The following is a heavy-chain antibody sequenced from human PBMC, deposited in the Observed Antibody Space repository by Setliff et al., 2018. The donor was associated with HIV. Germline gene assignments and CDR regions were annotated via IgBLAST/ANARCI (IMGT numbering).Heavy chain of an antibody. Sequence: PGESLKISCKGSGYSFTSYWIGWVRQMPGKGLEWMGIIYPGDSDTRYSPSFQGQVTISADKSISTAYLQWSSLKASDTAVYYCARSATYYYDSSGVPYYYYYMDVWGKGTTVTVSS. CDR3: ARSATYYYDSSGVPYYYYYMDV. CDR2: IYPGDSDT. CDR1: GYSFTSYW. J-gene: IGHJ6*03. V-gene: IGHV5-51*01. D-gene: IGHD3-22*01.